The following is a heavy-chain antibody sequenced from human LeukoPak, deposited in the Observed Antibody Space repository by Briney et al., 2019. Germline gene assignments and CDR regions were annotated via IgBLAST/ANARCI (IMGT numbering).Heavy chain of an antibody. V-gene: IGHV3-23*01. CDR1: GFTFSSYA. CDR3: AKRPGGGLYYYYYMDV. J-gene: IGHJ6*03. Sequence: GGSLRLSCAASGFTFSSYAMSWVRQAPGKGLEWVSAISGSGGSTYYADSVKGRLTISRDNSKNTLYLQMNSLRAEDTAVYYCAKRPGGGLYYYYYMDVWGKGTTVTVSS. CDR2: ISGSGGST. D-gene: IGHD2-15*01.